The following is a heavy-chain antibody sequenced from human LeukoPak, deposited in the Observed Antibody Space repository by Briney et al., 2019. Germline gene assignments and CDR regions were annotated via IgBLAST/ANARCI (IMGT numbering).Heavy chain of an antibody. CDR2: IWYDGSNK. Sequence: PGGSLGLSCAASGFTFSSYGMHWVRQAPGKGLEWVAVIWYDGSNKYYADSVKGRFTISRDNSKNTLYLQMNSLRAEDTAVYYCAREGGIAVAAYFDYWGQGTLVTVSS. V-gene: IGHV3-33*01. CDR1: GFTFSSYG. D-gene: IGHD6-19*01. CDR3: AREGGIAVAAYFDY. J-gene: IGHJ4*02.